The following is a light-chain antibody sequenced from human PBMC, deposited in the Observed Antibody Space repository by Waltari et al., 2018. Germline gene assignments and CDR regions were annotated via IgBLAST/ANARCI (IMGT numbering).Light chain of an antibody. CDR2: SAS. Sequence: EIQLTQSPSSRPASVGNRLTIACRASQNFDNYLSWYHKKPGKAPRLLIFSASSPHSGVPSRFTGSGSETDFALTIGGLQPEDSGIYYCQQSYNDPTTFGQGTRVQV. V-gene: IGKV1-39*01. J-gene: IGKJ1*01. CDR3: QQSYNDPTT. CDR1: QNFDNY.